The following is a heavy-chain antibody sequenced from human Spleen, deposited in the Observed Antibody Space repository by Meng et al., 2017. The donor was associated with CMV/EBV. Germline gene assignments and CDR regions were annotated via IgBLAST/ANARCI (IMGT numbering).Heavy chain of an antibody. V-gene: IGHV3-23*01. CDR2: ISGSGGST. CDR1: GFTFSSYA. D-gene: IGHD2-2*01. CDR3: AKGDIVVVRNGDAFDM. Sequence: GGSLRLSCAASGFTFSSYAMNWVRQAPGKGLEWVSVISGSGGSTYYADSVKGRFTIFRDNSKNTLYLQMNSLRAEDTAVYYCAKGDIVVVRNGDAFDMWGQGTMVTVSS. J-gene: IGHJ3*02.